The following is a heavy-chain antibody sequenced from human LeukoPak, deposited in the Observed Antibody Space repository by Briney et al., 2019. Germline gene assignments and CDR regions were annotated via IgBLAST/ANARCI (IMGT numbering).Heavy chain of an antibody. CDR1: GFTFSSYG. CDR3: AKGGGSSGYSQSDC. CDR2: IWYDGSNK. V-gene: IGHV3-33*06. Sequence: GRSLRLSCAASGFTFSSYGMHWVRQAPGKGLEWVAVIWYDGSNKYYADSVKGRFTISRDNSKNTLYLQMNSLRVEDTAVYYCAKGGGSSGYSQSDCWGQGTLVTVSS. J-gene: IGHJ4*02. D-gene: IGHD3-22*01.